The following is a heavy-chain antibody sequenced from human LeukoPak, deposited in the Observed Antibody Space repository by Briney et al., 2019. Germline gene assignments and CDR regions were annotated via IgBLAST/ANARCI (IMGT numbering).Heavy chain of an antibody. Sequence: PSGTLSLTCAVSGGSISRSNWWSWVRQPPGKGLEWVGEIYHSGSTNYNPSLKSRVTISVDKSKNQFSLKLSPVTAADTAVYYCARGCSGGSCYSQFDYWGQGTLVTVSS. V-gene: IGHV4-4*02. CDR2: IYHSGST. CDR1: GGSISRSNW. J-gene: IGHJ4*02. CDR3: ARGCSGGSCYSQFDY. D-gene: IGHD2-15*01.